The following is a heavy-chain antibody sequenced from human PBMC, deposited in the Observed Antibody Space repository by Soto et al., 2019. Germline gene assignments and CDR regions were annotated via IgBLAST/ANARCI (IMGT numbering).Heavy chain of an antibody. Sequence: SVKVSCKASGDTFSSYAISWVRQAPGKGLEWMGKIIPTFGRTNYAQKFQGRLTISADDSTSTAYMELSSLVSEDTAVYYCARDPLSSFAMDVWGQGTTVTVSS. CDR2: IIPTFGRT. CDR1: GDTFSSYA. J-gene: IGHJ6*02. V-gene: IGHV1-69*13. D-gene: IGHD3-10*02. CDR3: ARDPLSSFAMDV.